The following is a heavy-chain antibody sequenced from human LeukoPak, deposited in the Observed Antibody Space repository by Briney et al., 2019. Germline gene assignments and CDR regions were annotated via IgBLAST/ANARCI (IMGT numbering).Heavy chain of an antibody. CDR1: GVSFSSYC. CDR2: INHRGNT. J-gene: IGHJ4*02. CDR3: ACRVVVAALGY. Sequence: PSETLSLTCAVYGVSFSSYCCSWIRQPPGKGLEWIGEINHRGNTNYNPSLKSRVTISVDTSKKQFSLNLSSVTAADTAVYYCACRVVVAALGYWGQGALVTVSS. D-gene: IGHD2-15*01. V-gene: IGHV4-34*01.